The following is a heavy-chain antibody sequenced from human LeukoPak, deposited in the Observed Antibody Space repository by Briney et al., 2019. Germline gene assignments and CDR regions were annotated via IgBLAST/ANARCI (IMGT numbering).Heavy chain of an antibody. CDR3: ARVVVPAARGSGYFDY. CDR2: IYYSGST. V-gene: IGHV4-59*12. Sequence: SETLSLTCTVSGGSISSYYWSWIRQPPGKGLEWIGYIYYSGSTNYNPSLKSRVTISVDTSKNQFSLKLSSVTAADTAVYYCARVVVPAARGSGYFDYWGQGTLVTVSS. CDR1: GGSISSYY. D-gene: IGHD2-2*01. J-gene: IGHJ4*02.